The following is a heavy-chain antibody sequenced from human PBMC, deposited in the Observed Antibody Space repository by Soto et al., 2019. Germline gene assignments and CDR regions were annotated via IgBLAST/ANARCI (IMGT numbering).Heavy chain of an antibody. CDR2: ISSSSSYI. V-gene: IGHV3-21*01. J-gene: IGHJ4*02. Sequence: GGSLRLSCAASGFTFSSYSMNWVRQAPGKGLEWVSSISSSSSYIYYADSVKGRFTISRDNAKNSLYLQMNSLRAEDQAVYYCARGPPPPLYYDFWSGYFEYFDYWGQGTLVTVSS. CDR3: ARGPPPPLYYDFWSGYFEYFDY. CDR1: GFTFSSYS. D-gene: IGHD3-3*01.